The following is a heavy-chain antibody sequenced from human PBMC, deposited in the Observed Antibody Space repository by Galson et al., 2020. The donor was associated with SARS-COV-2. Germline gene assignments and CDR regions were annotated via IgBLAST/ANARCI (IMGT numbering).Heavy chain of an antibody. CDR3: ATSFAVTYDRSFDY. CDR1: GYTLTELS. V-gene: IGHV1-24*01. J-gene: IGHJ4*02. Sequence: ASVKVSCKVSGYTLTELSMHWVRQAPGKGLEWMGGFDPEDGETIYAQKFQGRVTMTEDTSTDTAYMELSSLGSEDTAVYYCATSFAVTYDRSFDYWGQGTLVTVSS. D-gene: IGHD5-12*01. CDR2: FDPEDGET.